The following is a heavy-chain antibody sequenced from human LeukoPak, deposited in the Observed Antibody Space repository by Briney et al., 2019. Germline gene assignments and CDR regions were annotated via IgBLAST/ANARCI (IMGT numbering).Heavy chain of an antibody. Sequence: GGSLRLSCAASGFTFSSYGMQWVRQAPGKGLEWVAVISYDGSNKYYADSVKGRFTISRDDSKNTLYLQMNSLRAEDTAVYYCARDMSVVPADTSYYYYGMDVWGQGTTVTVSS. CDR2: ISYDGSNK. J-gene: IGHJ6*02. CDR3: ARDMSVVPADTSYYYYGMDV. V-gene: IGHV3-30*03. D-gene: IGHD2-2*01. CDR1: GFTFSSYG.